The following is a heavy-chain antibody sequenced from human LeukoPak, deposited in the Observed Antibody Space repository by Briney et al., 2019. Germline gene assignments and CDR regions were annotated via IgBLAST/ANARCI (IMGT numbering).Heavy chain of an antibody. Sequence: PGGSLRLSCAASGFTFSGYGMHWVRQAPGKGLEWVAVIWYDGSNKYYADSVKGRFTISRDNSKNTLYLQTNSLRAEDTAVYYCARVGNYYDSSGYYSFDYWGQGTLVTVSS. V-gene: IGHV3-33*08. CDR3: ARVGNYYDSSGYYSFDY. J-gene: IGHJ4*02. CDR1: GFTFSGYG. D-gene: IGHD3-22*01. CDR2: IWYDGSNK.